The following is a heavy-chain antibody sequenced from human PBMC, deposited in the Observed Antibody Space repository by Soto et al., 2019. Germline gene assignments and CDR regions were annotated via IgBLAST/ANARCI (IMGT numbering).Heavy chain of an antibody. D-gene: IGHD2-2*01. V-gene: IGHV1-69*12. J-gene: IGHJ6*02. CDR1: GGTFSSYA. Sequence: QVQLVQSGAEVKKPGSSVKVYCKASGGTFSSYAISWVRQAPGQGLEWMGGIIPIFGTANYAQKFQGRVTITADDSTSTAYMELSRLISEDTAVYYCARHVPAAGYYSGMDVWGQGTTVTVSS. CDR3: ARHVPAAGYYSGMDV. CDR2: IIPIFGTA.